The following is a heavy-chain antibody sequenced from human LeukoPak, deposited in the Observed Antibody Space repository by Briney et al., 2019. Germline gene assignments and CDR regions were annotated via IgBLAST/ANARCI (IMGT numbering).Heavy chain of an antibody. CDR2: ISWNSGSI. CDR1: GFTFDDYA. J-gene: IGHJ3*02. V-gene: IGHV3-9*01. D-gene: IGHD1-26*01. CDR3: AKDGLEWELTSAFDI. Sequence: GRSLRLSCAASGFTFDDYAMHWVRQAPGTGLESVSGISWNSGSIGYADSVKGRFTISRDNAKNSLYLQMNSLRAEDTALYYCAKDGLEWELTSAFDIWGQGTMVTVSS.